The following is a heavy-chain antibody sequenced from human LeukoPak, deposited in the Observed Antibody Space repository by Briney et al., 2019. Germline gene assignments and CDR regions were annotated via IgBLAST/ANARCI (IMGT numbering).Heavy chain of an antibody. CDR1: GGSISSYY. V-gene: IGHV4-4*07. D-gene: IGHD6-19*01. Sequence: SETLSLTCTVSGGSISSYYWSWIRQPAGKGLEWIGRIYTSGSTNYNPSLKSRVTMSVDTSKNQFSLKLSSVTAADTAVYYCARNQRLVRSSDAYYFDYWGQGTLVTVSS. CDR2: IYTSGST. J-gene: IGHJ4*02. CDR3: ARNQRLVRSSDAYYFDY.